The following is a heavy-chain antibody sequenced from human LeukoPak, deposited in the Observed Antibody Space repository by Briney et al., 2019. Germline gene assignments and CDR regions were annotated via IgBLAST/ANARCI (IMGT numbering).Heavy chain of an antibody. V-gene: IGHV3-21*01. J-gene: IGHJ4*02. Sequence: KTGGSLRLPCAASGISITGYSMNWIRQAPGKGLEWFATITSDSIYISHAALVRGRFTVSRDNAKNSVFLQMDSLRAGDTAVYFCARDCERGYSYGLCWGQGTVVTVSS. CDR1: GISITGYS. CDR3: ARDCERGYSYGLC. CDR2: ITSDSIYI. D-gene: IGHD5-18*01.